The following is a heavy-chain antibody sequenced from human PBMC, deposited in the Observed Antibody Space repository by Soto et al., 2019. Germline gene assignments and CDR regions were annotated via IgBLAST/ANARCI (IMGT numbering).Heavy chain of an antibody. CDR1: GFTFSTYW. J-gene: IGHJ4*02. CDR3: ARVYSGYDRHCDF. CDR2: IKEDGSEK. V-gene: IGHV3-7*01. Sequence: EVQLVESGGGLVQPGGSLRLSCAASGFTFSTYWMSWVRQAPGKGLEWVAHIKEDGSEKYYVDSVRGRFTISRDNAKNSLYLQMNSLRAEDTAVYFCARVYSGYDRHCDFWGQGTLVSVSS. D-gene: IGHD5-12*01.